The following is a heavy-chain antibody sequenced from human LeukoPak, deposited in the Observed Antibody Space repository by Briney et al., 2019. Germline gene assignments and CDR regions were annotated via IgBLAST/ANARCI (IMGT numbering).Heavy chain of an antibody. CDR2: ISSSSSII. CDR3: ARDHHRRLYDSQARDTFDI. D-gene: IGHD3-22*01. Sequence: GGTLRLSCAASGFTFTSYSMNWVRQAPGKGLEWVSYISSSSSIIYYADSVKGRFTISRDNAKSSLYLQMNSLRAEDTAVYYCARDHHRRLYDSQARDTFDIWGQGTMVTVSS. CDR1: GFTFTSYS. J-gene: IGHJ3*02. V-gene: IGHV3-48*01.